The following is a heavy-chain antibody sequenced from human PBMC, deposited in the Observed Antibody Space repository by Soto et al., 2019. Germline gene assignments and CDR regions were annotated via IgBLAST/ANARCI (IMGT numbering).Heavy chain of an antibody. CDR3: ARTTAYETSGYYYHTY. V-gene: IGHV1-18*01. J-gene: IGHJ4*02. Sequence: GASVKVSCKASGYTFTTYGISWVRQAPGQGLEWMGWISADNGNTKYAQKLQGRVTVTTDTSTSTAYMELRSLISDDTAVYYCARTTAYETSGYYYHTYWGQGTQVTVSS. D-gene: IGHD3-22*01. CDR1: GYTFTTYG. CDR2: ISADNGNT.